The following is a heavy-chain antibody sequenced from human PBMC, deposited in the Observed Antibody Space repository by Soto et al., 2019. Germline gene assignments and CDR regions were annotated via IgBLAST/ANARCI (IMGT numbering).Heavy chain of an antibody. V-gene: IGHV4-30-2*02. J-gene: IGHJ5*02. Sequence: SETLSLTCAVSGGSISSGGYSWSWIRQPPGKGLEWIGYIYHSGSTNYNPSLKSRVTISVDRSKNQFSLKLSSVTAADTAVYYFARSLYSYGFRIDLSGQGTLVTVSS. D-gene: IGHD5-18*01. CDR2: IYHSGST. CDR1: GGSISSGGYS. CDR3: ARSLYSYGFRIDL.